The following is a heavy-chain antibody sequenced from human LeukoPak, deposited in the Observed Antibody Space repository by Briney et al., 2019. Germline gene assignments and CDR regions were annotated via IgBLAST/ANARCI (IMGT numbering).Heavy chain of an antibody. J-gene: IGHJ5*02. V-gene: IGHV3-30*18. D-gene: IGHD3-22*01. CDR3: AKEKSSGYADP. CDR2: ISYDGSIE. Sequence: GGSLRLSCAASGFTFRNYGIHWVRRAPGKGLEWVAVISYDGSIENYQDSVKGRFTISRDNSKNTVYLQMNSLRVEDTAVYYCAKEKSSGYADPWGQGTLVTVSS. CDR1: GFTFRNYG.